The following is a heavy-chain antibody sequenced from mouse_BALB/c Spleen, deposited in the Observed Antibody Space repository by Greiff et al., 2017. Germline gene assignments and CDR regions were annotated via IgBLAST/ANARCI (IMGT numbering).Heavy chain of an antibody. Sequence: VQLKESGGGLVQPGGSLKLSCAASGFTFSSYGMSWVRQTPDKRLELVATINSNGGSTYYPDSVTGRFTISRDNAKNTLYLQMSSLKSEDTAMYYCARGYYRYPFDYWGQGTTLTVSS. CDR1: GFTFSSYG. J-gene: IGHJ2*01. V-gene: IGHV5-6-3*01. CDR2: INSNGGST. CDR3: ARGYYRYPFDY. D-gene: IGHD2-14*01.